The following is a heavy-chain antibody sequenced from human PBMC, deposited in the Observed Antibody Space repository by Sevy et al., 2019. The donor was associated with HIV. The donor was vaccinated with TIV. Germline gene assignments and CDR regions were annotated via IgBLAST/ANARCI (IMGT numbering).Heavy chain of an antibody. D-gene: IGHD3-22*01. Sequence: GSLRLSCTASGFTFGDYAMSWFRQAPGKGLEWVGFIRSKAYGGTTEYAASVKGRFTISRDDSKSIAYLQMNSLKTEDTAVYYCTREREITMIVVVITTYAFDIWGQGTMVTVSS. CDR2: IRSKAYGGTT. CDR1: GFTFGDYA. V-gene: IGHV3-49*03. CDR3: TREREITMIVVVITTYAFDI. J-gene: IGHJ3*02.